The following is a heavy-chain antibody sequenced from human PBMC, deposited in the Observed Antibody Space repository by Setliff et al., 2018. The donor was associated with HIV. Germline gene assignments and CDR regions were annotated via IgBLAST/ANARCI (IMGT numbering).Heavy chain of an antibody. Sequence: ASVKVSCKASGYTISTYLIAWVRQAPGQGLEWMGWITGYNGNTNYAEKFQGRVTMTRDTSASTVYMELSSLRSEDTAVYYCAREARYQDRYYYYMDVWGKGTAVTVSS. V-gene: IGHV1-18*01. D-gene: IGHD1-20*01. J-gene: IGHJ6*03. CDR1: GYTISTYL. CDR2: ITGYNGNT. CDR3: AREARYQDRYYYYMDV.